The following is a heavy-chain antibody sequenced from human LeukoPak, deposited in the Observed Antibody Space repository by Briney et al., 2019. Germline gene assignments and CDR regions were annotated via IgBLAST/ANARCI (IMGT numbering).Heavy chain of an antibody. CDR1: GGSRSGAY. J-gene: IGHJ3*02. CDR3: ARLRYCSSTSCYTGAFDI. CDR2: IYHSGST. Sequence: SETLALTCTVSGGSRSGAYWSWIRQPPGKGLEWLGYIYHSGSTYYNPSLKSRVTISVDRSKNQFSLKLSSVTAADTAVYYCARLRYCSSTSCYTGAFDIWGQGTMVTVSS. V-gene: IGHV4-30-2*01. D-gene: IGHD2-2*02.